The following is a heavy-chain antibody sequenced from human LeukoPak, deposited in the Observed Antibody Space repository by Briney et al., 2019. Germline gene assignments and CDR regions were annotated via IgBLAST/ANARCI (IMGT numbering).Heavy chain of an antibody. J-gene: IGHJ4*02. CDR1: GYTFTNYG. V-gene: IGHV1-18*01. Sequence: ASAQVSCKASGYTFTNYGISWPRPAPGQGVEWMGWISIYNGNTNYAQNFQGRVAMTTDTSTSTAYMEVRSLRFDDTAVYYCARGLNSNFHNYYFDYWGQGTLVTVSS. CDR3: ARGLNSNFHNYYFDY. CDR2: ISIYNGNT. D-gene: IGHD4-11*01.